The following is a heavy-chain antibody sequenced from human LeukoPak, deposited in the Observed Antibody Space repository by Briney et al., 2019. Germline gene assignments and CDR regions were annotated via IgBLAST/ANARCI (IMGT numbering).Heavy chain of an antibody. CDR2: ISGSGGST. CDR1: GFTFSSYG. Sequence: PGGSLRLSCAASGFTFSSYGMSWVRQAPGKGLEWVSAISGSGGSTYYADSVKGRFTISRDNSKNTLYLQMNSLRAEDTAVYYCARVQWLHDAFDIWGQGTMVTVSS. V-gene: IGHV3-23*01. D-gene: IGHD6-19*01. J-gene: IGHJ3*02. CDR3: ARVQWLHDAFDI.